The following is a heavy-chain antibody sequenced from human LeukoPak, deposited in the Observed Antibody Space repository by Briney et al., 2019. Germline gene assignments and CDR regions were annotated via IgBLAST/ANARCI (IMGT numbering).Heavy chain of an antibody. D-gene: IGHD1-7*01. CDR2: ISWNSGSI. V-gene: IGHV3-9*01. Sequence: GRSLRLSCAASGFTFDDYAMHWVRQAPGTGLEWVSGISWNSGSIGYADSVKGRFTISRDNAKNSLYLQMNSLRAEDTALYYCAGKGITGTSGWFGPWGQGTLVTVSS. CDR1: GFTFDDYA. CDR3: AGKGITGTSGWFGP. J-gene: IGHJ5*02.